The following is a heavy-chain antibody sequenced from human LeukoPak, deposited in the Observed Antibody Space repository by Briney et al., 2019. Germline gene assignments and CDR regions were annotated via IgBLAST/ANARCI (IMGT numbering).Heavy chain of an antibody. CDR1: GYTFTGYY. J-gene: IGHJ4*02. CDR3: ARSFYYGSGRALFDY. D-gene: IGHD3-10*01. Sequence: ASLTLSCTPSGYTFTGYYMHWVRQAPGQGLEWIVCTHPNRGGTIYAQKFEGRVTMTRDTSISTAYMELSRLRSDDTAVDYCARSFYYGSGRALFDYWGQGTLVTVSS. V-gene: IGHV1-2*02. CDR2: THPNRGGT.